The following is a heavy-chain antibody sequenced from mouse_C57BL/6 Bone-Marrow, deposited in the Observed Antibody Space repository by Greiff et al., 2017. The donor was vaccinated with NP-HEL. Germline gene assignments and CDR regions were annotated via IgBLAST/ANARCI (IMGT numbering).Heavy chain of an antibody. D-gene: IGHD1-1*01. CDR3: ARGYYYGSSSYWYLDV. J-gene: IGHJ1*03. V-gene: IGHV1-50*01. Sequence: VQLQQPGAELVKPGASVKLSCKASGYTFTSYWMQWVKQRPGQGLEWIGEIDPSDSYTNYNQKFKGKATLTVDTSSSTAYMQLSSLTSEDSAVYYCARGYYYGSSSYWYLDVWGTGTTVTVSS. CDR1: GYTFTSYW. CDR2: IDPSDSYT.